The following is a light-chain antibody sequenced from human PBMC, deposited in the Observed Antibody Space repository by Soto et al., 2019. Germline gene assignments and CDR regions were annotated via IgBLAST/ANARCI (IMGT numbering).Light chain of an antibody. CDR3: RSYTSDSSYV. CDR2: AVS. Sequence: QCLLTQPASVSGSPGQSITISCTGTISDVGLYDYVSWYQQHPGKAPQLMIYAVSNRPSGVSNRFSASKSGNTASLFISGLQAEDEADYYRRSYTSDSSYVFGSGTKVTVL. V-gene: IGLV2-14*01. J-gene: IGLJ1*01. CDR1: ISDVGLYDY.